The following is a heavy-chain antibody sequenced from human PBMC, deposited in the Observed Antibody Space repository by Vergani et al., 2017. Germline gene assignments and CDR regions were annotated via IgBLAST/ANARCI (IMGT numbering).Heavy chain of an antibody. J-gene: IGHJ4*02. D-gene: IGHD4-17*01. CDR1: GFTFSSYA. Sequence: EVQLLESGGGLVQPGGSLRLSCAASGFTFSSYAMSWVRQAPGKGLEWVSAISGSGGSTYYADSVKGRFTISRDNSKSTRYLQMTSLRAEATAVYYCASYAYGDDSFDYWSQGGLVTVS. V-gene: IGHV3-23*01. CDR2: ISGSGGST. CDR3: ASYAYGDDSFDY.